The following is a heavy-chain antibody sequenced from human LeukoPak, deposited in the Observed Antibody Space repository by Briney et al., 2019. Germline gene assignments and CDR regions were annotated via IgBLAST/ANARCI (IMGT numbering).Heavy chain of an antibody. CDR1: GFTFSSYS. CDR2: ISSSSYI. V-gene: IGHV3-21*01. D-gene: IGHD3-22*01. Sequence: GALRLSCAASGFTFSSYSMNWVRQAPGKGLEWVSSISSSSYIYYADSVKGRFTISRDNAKNSLYLQMNSLRAEDTAVYYCARPVAYDSSGYYPDPIDYWGQGTLVTVSS. J-gene: IGHJ4*02. CDR3: ARPVAYDSSGYYPDPIDY.